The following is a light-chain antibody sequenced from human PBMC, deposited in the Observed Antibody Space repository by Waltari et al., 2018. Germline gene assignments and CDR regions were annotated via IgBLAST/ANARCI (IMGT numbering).Light chain of an antibody. CDR3: FQHYSYPFA. Sequence: DIQVTQSPSSLSASVGDRVTLTCRASHDIGNDLSWYQQKPGGAPKRLIFASISLQSGVPSRFSGSGVGTEFTLTINSLQPEDFATYYCFQHYSYPFAFGPGTKVEIK. CDR2: ASI. V-gene: IGKV1-17*01. J-gene: IGKJ3*01. CDR1: HDIGND.